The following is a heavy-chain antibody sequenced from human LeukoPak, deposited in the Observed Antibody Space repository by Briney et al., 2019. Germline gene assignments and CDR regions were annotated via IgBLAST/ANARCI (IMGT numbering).Heavy chain of an antibody. V-gene: IGHV1-2*02. J-gene: IGHJ5*02. CDR3: ARYGSWFDP. D-gene: IGHD4-17*01. Sequence: ASVKVSCKASGYTFTDYYMHWVRQAPGQGLEWMGWINPNSGGTNFAQNFQGRVTMTRDTSINTAYMELSRLRSDGTAVYYCARYGSWFDPWGQGTLVTVSS. CDR2: INPNSGGT. CDR1: GYTFTDYY.